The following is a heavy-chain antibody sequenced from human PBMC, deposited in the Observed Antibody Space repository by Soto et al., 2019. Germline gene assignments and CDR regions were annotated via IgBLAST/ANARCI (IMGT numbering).Heavy chain of an antibody. CDR1: GGSISSYY. J-gene: IGHJ4*02. Sequence: SETLSLTCTVSGGSISSYYWSWIRQPPGKGLEWIGYIYYSGSTNYNPSLKSRVTISVDTSKNQFSLKLSSVTAADTAVYYCARGGGWLLAETYYFDYWGQGTLVTVSS. V-gene: IGHV4-59*01. D-gene: IGHD2-15*01. CDR2: IYYSGST. CDR3: ARGGGWLLAETYYFDY.